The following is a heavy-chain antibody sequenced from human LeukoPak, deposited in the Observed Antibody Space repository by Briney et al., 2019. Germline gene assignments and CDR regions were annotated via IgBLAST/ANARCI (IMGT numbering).Heavy chain of an antibody. V-gene: IGHV4-34*01. D-gene: IGHD3-22*01. Sequence: SETLSLTCAVYGGSFSGYYWSWIRQPPGKGLEWIGEINHSGSTNYNPSLKSRVTISVDTSKNQFSLKLTSVTAADTAVYYCARMVQSTDSSGFYLPEYFQHWGQGTLVTVSS. CDR3: ARMVQSTDSSGFYLPEYFQH. CDR2: INHSGST. J-gene: IGHJ1*01. CDR1: GGSFSGYY.